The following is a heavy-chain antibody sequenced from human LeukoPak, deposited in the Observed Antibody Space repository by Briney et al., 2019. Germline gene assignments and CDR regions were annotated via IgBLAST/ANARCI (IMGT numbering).Heavy chain of an antibody. CDR2: IYSGGST. CDR3: AKETYYYDTSDYG. CDR1: GFTVSINY. V-gene: IGHV3-53*01. D-gene: IGHD3-22*01. Sequence: GGSLRLSCAASGFTVSINYMSWVRQAPGKGLEWVSVIYSGGSTSYADSVKGRFTISRDNSKNTLYVQMDSLRAEDTAVYYCAKETYYYDTSDYGWGQGTLVTVSS. J-gene: IGHJ4*02.